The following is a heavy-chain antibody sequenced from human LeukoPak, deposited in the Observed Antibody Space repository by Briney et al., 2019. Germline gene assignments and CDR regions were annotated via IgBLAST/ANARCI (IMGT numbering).Heavy chain of an antibody. CDR1: GFTFSSYA. J-gene: IGHJ4*02. CDR3: ARPRGYDGSGSYYN. V-gene: IGHV3-30*04. CDR2: IPYDGRTQ. Sequence: QAGGSLRLSCAASGFTFSSYAMHWVRQAPGKGLEWVAVIPYDGRTQYYSEYVKGRFTIPRDNSKNTLYLQMNSLRAEDTAVYYCARPRGYDGSGSYYNWGQGTLVTVSS. D-gene: IGHD3-10*01.